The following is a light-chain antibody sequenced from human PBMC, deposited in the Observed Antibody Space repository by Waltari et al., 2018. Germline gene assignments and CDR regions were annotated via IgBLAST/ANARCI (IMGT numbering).Light chain of an antibody. CDR3: QQYSDWPT. V-gene: IGKV3-15*01. Sequence: TQSPAALSVSPGETATLSCRASVNIRTKLAWYQQRPGQAPRLLIYGASTWATGIPDRFSGSGSETEFTLTITSLQSEDFGVYYCQQYSDWPTFGQGTKVEIK. J-gene: IGKJ1*01. CDR1: VNIRTK. CDR2: GAS.